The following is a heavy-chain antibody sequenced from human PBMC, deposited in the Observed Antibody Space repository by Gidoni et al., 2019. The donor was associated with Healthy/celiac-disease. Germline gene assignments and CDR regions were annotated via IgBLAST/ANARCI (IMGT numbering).Heavy chain of an antibody. CDR3: ARSPGVVVISGYFDY. D-gene: IGHD3-22*01. CDR2: IYSGGST. Sequence: EVQLVESGGGLVQPGGSLRLSCAASGFTVSSNYMSWVRQAPGKGLEWVSVIYSGGSTYYADSVKGRFTISRDNSKNTLYLQMNSLRAEDTAVYYCARSPGVVVISGYFDYWGQGTLVTVSS. CDR1: GFTVSSNY. V-gene: IGHV3-66*01. J-gene: IGHJ4*02.